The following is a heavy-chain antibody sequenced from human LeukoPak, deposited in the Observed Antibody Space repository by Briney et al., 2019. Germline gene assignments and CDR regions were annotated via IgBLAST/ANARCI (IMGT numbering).Heavy chain of an antibody. CDR2: ISWNSGSI. CDR3: AKARSRGYYFNDAFDI. V-gene: IGHV3-9*01. D-gene: IGHD3-10*01. CDR1: GFTFDDYA. Sequence: PGGSLRLSCAASGFTFDDYAMHWVRQAPGKGLEWVSGISWNSGSIGYADTVKGRFTISRDNAKNSLYPQMNSLRAEDTALYYCAKARSRGYYFNDAFDIWGQGTMVTVSS. J-gene: IGHJ3*02.